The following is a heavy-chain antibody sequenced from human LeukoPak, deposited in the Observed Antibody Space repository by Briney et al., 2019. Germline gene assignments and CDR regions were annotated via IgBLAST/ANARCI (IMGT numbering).Heavy chain of an antibody. Sequence: ASVKVSCKASGYTFTSYDINWVRQATGQGLEWMGWMNPNSGGTNYAQTFQGRVTMTRDTSISTAYMGLSRLRSDDTAVYYCARDRRITIFGVVIIRGGGRFDYWGQGTLVTVSS. J-gene: IGHJ4*02. CDR1: GYTFTSYD. CDR3: ARDRRITIFGVVIIRGGGRFDY. V-gene: IGHV1-2*02. D-gene: IGHD3-3*01. CDR2: MNPNSGGT.